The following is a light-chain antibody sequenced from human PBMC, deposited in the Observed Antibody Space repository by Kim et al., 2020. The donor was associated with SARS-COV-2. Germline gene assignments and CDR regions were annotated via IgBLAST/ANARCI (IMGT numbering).Light chain of an antibody. CDR3: QSYDSGLGGSV. V-gene: IGLV1-40*01. Sequence: RVTISCTGSSSNIGAGYEVHWYQQLPGTAPKLVIYANTNRPSGIPDRFSGSKSGTSAALAITGRLAADEADYYCQSYDSGLGGSVFGTGTKVTVL. CDR1: SSNIGAGYE. J-gene: IGLJ1*01. CDR2: ANT.